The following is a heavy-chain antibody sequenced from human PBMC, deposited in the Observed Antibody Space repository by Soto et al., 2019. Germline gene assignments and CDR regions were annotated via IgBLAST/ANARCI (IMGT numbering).Heavy chain of an antibody. CDR3: ASMESGGSLSGLDP. V-gene: IGHV1-8*01. CDR1: GYTFTNND. D-gene: IGHD3-10*01. J-gene: IGHJ5*02. Sequence: ASVKVSCKASGYTFTNNDVSWVRQATGQGLEWMGWMNPGSGDTGYAQKFQGRVTMTRDISIAPAYMELTSQTPEDTAIYSCASMESGGSLSGLDPCGHGTLVTVSS. CDR2: MNPGSGDT.